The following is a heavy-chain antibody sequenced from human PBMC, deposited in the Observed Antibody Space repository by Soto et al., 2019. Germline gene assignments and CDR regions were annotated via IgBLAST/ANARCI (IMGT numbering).Heavy chain of an antibody. Sequence: GASVKVSCKASGYSFTDYHIHWVRQAPGQGLEWLGRINPKRGGTSTAQKFQGWVTMTTDTPISTASMKPNRLTSDDTAIYYCARGDSTDCSNGVCSFFYNHDMDVWGQGTTVTVSS. V-gene: IGHV1-2*04. CDR1: GYSFTDYH. CDR2: INPKRGGT. D-gene: IGHD2-8*01. J-gene: IGHJ6*02. CDR3: ARGDSTDCSNGVCSFFYNHDMDV.